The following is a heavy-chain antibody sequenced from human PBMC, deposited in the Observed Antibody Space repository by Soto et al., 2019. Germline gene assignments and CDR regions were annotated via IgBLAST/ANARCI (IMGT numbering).Heavy chain of an antibody. CDR1: GFTFSSYA. D-gene: IGHD4-4*01. J-gene: IGHJ6*02. CDR3: ARESTVVYYYYGMDV. Sequence: GGSLRLSCAASGFTFSSYAMHWVRQAPGKGLEWVAVISYDGSNKYYADSVKGRFTISRDNSKNTLYLQMNSLRAEDTAVYYCARESTVVYYYYGMDVWGQGTTVTVSS. CDR2: ISYDGSNK. V-gene: IGHV3-30-3*01.